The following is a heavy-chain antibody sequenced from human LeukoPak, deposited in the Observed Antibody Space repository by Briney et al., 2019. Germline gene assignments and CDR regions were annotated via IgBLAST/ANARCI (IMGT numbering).Heavy chain of an antibody. CDR3: ARDREDLDP. J-gene: IGHJ5*02. CDR1: GYTFTGYY. CDR2: INPNSGGT. V-gene: IGHV1-2*02. Sequence: ASVEVSCKASGYTFTGYYMHWVRQAPGQGLEWMGWINPNSGGTNYAQKFQGRVTMTRDTSISTAYMELSSLRSEDTAVYYCARDREDLDPWGQGTLVTVSS. D-gene: IGHD3-10*01.